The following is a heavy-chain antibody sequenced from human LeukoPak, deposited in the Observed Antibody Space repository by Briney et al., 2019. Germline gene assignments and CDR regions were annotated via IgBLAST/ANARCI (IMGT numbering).Heavy chain of an antibody. Sequence: GGSLRLSCAASGFTFSSYSMNWVRQAPGKGLEWVSSISSSSSYIYYADSVKGRFTISRDNAKNSLYLQMNSLRAEDTAVYYCARDRSEGSGWYRALNYYYYGMDVWGQGTTVTVSS. J-gene: IGHJ6*02. CDR3: ARDRSEGSGWYRALNYYYYGMDV. V-gene: IGHV3-21*01. CDR2: ISSSSSYI. D-gene: IGHD6-19*01. CDR1: GFTFSSYS.